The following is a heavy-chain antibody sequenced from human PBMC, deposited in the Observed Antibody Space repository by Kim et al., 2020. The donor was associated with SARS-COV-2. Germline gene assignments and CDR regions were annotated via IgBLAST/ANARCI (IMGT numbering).Heavy chain of an antibody. CDR2: GST. CDR3: ASAIIIPDY. J-gene: IGHJ4*02. D-gene: IGHD2-2*01. V-gene: IGHV3-23*01. Sequence: GSTCYAESVNGRFTMSRDSSKHLLYLRMNSLRAEDTGVYYCASAIIIPDYWGQGTLVTVSS.